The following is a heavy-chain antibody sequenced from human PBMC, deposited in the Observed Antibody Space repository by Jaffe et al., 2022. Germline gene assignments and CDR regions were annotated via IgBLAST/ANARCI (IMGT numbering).Heavy chain of an antibody. CDR1: GGSISSGSYY. J-gene: IGHJ4*02. V-gene: IGHV4-61*02. CDR3: ARATGYDSSGTGYYFDY. CDR2: IYTSGST. Sequence: QVQLQESGPGLVKPSQTLSLTCTVSGGSISSGSYYWSWIRQPAGKGLEWIGRIYTSGSTNYNPSLKSRVTISVDTSKNQFSLKLSSVTAADTAVYYCARATGYDSSGTGYYFDYWGQGTLVTVSS. D-gene: IGHD3-22*01.